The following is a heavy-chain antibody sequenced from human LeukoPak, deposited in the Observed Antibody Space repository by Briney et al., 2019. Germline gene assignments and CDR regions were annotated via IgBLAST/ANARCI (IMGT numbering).Heavy chain of an antibody. Sequence: SETLSLTCTVSGGSIGSYYWSWIRQPAGKGLEWIGRIYTSGGTVYNPSLKSRVTMSVDTSKNQFSLKLSSVTAADTAVYYCARGVFYYDTSGRGYYFDYWGQGTLVTVYS. CDR1: GGSIGSYY. CDR2: IYTSGGT. D-gene: IGHD3-22*01. J-gene: IGHJ4*02. V-gene: IGHV4-4*07. CDR3: ARGVFYYDTSGRGYYFDY.